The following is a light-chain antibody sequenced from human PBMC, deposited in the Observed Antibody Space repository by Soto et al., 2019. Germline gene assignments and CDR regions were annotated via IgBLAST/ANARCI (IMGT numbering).Light chain of an antibody. Sequence: QSVLTQPPSVSGAPGQRVTISCAGTSSNIGAGYGVHWYQQLPGRAPKLLIHNYVNRPSGVPDRFSGSKSGTSASLAITGRQGGDEGDYYYQSSDSNLRGALFGGGANLPAL. CDR2: NYV. V-gene: IGLV1-40*01. CDR1: SSNIGAGYG. CDR3: QSSDSNLRGAL. J-gene: IGLJ2*01.